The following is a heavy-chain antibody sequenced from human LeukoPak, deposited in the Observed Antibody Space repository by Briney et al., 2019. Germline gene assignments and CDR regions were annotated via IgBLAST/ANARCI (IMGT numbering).Heavy chain of an antibody. CDR3: ARGNKYIVVVGAFDI. D-gene: IGHD2-2*01. CDR2: IYYSGST. V-gene: IGHV4-39*01. Sequence: SETLSLTCTVSGGSISSSSYYWGWIRQPPGKGLEWIGSIYYSGSTYYNPSLKSRVTISVDTSKNQFSLKLSSVTAADTAVYYCARGNKYIVVVGAFDIWGQGTMVTVSS. J-gene: IGHJ3*02. CDR1: GGSISSSSYY.